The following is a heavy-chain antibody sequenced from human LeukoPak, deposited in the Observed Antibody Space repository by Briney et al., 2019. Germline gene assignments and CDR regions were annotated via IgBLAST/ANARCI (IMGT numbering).Heavy chain of an antibody. CDR3: ARDWNYYDSSGSLLLEF. CDR2: INPSGGST. Sequence: GASVKVSCTASGYTFTSYYMHWVRQAPGQGLEWMGIINPSGGSTSYAQKFQGRVTMTRDTSTSTIYMELSSLRSEDTAVYYCARDWNYYDSSGSLLLEFWGQGTLVTVSS. D-gene: IGHD3-22*01. V-gene: IGHV1-46*01. J-gene: IGHJ4*02. CDR1: GYTFTSYY.